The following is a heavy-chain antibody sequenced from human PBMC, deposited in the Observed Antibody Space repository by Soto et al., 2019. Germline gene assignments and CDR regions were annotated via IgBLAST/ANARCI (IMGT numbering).Heavy chain of an antibody. CDR1: GFTFDYYA. D-gene: IGHD3-10*01. CDR2: ISWNSGSI. CDR3: AKDMLRMVRGVLSFDY. Sequence: LSFAASGFTFDYYAMPWVRQAPVNGLEWVSGISWNSGSIGYADSVKGRFTISGDNAKNSLYLQMNSLRAEDTALYYCAKDMLRMVRGVLSFDYWGQGTLVTVSS. V-gene: IGHV3-9*01. J-gene: IGHJ4*02.